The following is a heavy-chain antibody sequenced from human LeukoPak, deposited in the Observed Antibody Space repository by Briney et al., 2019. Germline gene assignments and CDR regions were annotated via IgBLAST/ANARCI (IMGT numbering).Heavy chain of an antibody. CDR1: GFIFGDYV. D-gene: IGHD3-10*01. J-gene: IGHJ4*02. Sequence: HPGGSLRLSCKASGFIFGDYVMSWVRQAPGKGLEWVGFIRSKAYGGTTEYAASVKGRFTISRDYSKNIAYLQMNSLKTEDTAVYYCTRTTYYYTSGSYFGFDYWGQGTLVTVSS. CDR3: TRTTYYYTSGSYFGFDY. CDR2: IRSKAYGGTT. V-gene: IGHV3-49*04.